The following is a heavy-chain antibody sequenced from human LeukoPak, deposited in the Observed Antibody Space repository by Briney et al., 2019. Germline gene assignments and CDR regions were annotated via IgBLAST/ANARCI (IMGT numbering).Heavy chain of an antibody. CDR1: GYTFTSYD. V-gene: IGHV1-18*01. J-gene: IGHJ4*02. D-gene: IGHD3-10*01. CDR3: ARDQGSGSYYPRFDY. Sequence: ASVKVSCKASGYTFTSYDINWVRQAPGQGLEWMGWISAYDGSTNYAQQFQGRITLTIDTSTTTASVELRSLRSDDTAIYYCARDQGSGSYYPRFDYWGQGALVTVSS. CDR2: ISAYDGST.